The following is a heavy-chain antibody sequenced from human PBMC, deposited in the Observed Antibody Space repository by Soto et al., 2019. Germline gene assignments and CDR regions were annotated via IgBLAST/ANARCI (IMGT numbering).Heavy chain of an antibody. CDR2: IYYSGST. V-gene: IGHV4-31*01. Sequence: QVQLQESGPGLVKPSQTLSLTCSVSGGSISRGGYYWSWIRQHPGKGLEWIAYIYYSGSTYYNPSLRXXIXIXXDTSKNQFSLKLSSVTAADTAVYYCASGRDGYNDYWGQGTLVTVSS. D-gene: IGHD5-12*01. J-gene: IGHJ4*02. CDR1: GGSISRGGYY. CDR3: ASGRDGYNDY.